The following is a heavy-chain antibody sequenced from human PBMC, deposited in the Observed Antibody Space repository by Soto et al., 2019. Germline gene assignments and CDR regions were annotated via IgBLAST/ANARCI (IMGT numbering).Heavy chain of an antibody. CDR2: IYYSGST. V-gene: IGHV4-31*03. CDR3: ARDRGPGGSSGWLYFQH. J-gene: IGHJ1*01. D-gene: IGHD6-19*01. CDR1: GGSISSGGYY. Sequence: SETLSLTCTVSGGSISSGGYYWSWIRQHPGKGLEWIGYIYYSGSTYYNPSLKSRVTISVDTSKNQFSLKLSSVTAADTAVYYCARDRGPGGSSGWLYFQHWGQGTLVT.